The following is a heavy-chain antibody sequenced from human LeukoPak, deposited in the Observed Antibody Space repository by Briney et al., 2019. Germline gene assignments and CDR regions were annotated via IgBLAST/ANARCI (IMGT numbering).Heavy chain of an antibody. CDR2: INWNGGST. Sequence: GGSLRLSCAASGFTFDDYGMSWVRQAPGKGLEWVSGINWNGGSTGYADSVKGRFTISRDNAKNSLYLQVNSLRAEDTALYYCARDIRLSGSYLFDYWGQGTLVTASS. CDR3: ARDIRLSGSYLFDY. CDR1: GFTFDDYG. V-gene: IGHV3-20*04. D-gene: IGHD1-26*01. J-gene: IGHJ4*02.